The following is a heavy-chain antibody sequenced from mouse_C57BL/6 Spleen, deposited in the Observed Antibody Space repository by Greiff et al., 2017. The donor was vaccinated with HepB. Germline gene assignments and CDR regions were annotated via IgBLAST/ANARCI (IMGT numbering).Heavy chain of an antibody. CDR2: INPNNGGT. Sequence: EVQLVESGPELVKPGASVKMSCKASGYTFTDYNMHWVKQSHGKSLEWIGYINPNNGGTSYNQKFKGKATLTVNKSSSTAYMELRSLTSEDSAVYYCARSGDGYYVRFAYWGQGTLVTVSA. CDR3: ARSGDGYYVRFAY. D-gene: IGHD2-3*01. J-gene: IGHJ3*01. CDR1: GYTFTDYN. V-gene: IGHV1-22*01.